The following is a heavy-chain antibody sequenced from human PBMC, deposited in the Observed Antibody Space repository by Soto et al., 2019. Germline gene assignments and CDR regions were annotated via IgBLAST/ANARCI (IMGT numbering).Heavy chain of an antibody. Sequence: GNLPCTGFGGAKSIDASSWLIKAHGQGLELMGWISPISGTAHYAKKFQGIVTMTADESTSTAYMELSSLRSEDTAVYYCARNPAAIWDVRYYYGMDVWGQGTTVTVSS. CDR3: ARNPAAIWDVRYYYGMDV. V-gene: IGHV1-69*01. J-gene: IGHJ6*02. CDR1: GGAKSIDA. CDR2: ISPISGTA. D-gene: IGHD2-2*01.